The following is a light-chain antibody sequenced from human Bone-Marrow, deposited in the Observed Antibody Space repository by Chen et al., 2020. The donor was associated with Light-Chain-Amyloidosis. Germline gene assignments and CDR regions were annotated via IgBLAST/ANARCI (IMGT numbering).Light chain of an antibody. CDR2: LGS. CDR1: QSLLHSNGYNY. CDR3: MQALQTPIT. V-gene: IGKV2-28*01. Sequence: DIVMTHSPLSLPVTPGEPASISCRSSQSLLHSNGYNYLDWYLQKPGQSPQVLIYLGSNRASGVPDRFSGSGSGPDFTLKISSVEAEDVGVYYCMQALQTPITFGQGTRLEIK. J-gene: IGKJ5*01.